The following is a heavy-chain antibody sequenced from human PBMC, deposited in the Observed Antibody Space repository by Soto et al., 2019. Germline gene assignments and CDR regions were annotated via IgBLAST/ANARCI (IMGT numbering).Heavy chain of an antibody. V-gene: IGHV3-23*01. CDR2: RSGSGGWQ. D-gene: IGHD6-13*01. Sequence: VGSLRLSCAASGFTFSTYAVSSVRQAPGKGLELVSARSGSGGWQYYADSVKGRFTIPRDNAKNTLYLQMSSLRAADTAVYYCAKDRASSCEGPSWGQVPPVTVCS. CDR1: GFTFSTYA. CDR3: AKDRASSCEGPS. J-gene: IGHJ1*01.